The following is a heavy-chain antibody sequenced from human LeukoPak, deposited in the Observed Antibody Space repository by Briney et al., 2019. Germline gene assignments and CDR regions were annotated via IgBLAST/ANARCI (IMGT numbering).Heavy chain of an antibody. J-gene: IGHJ5*02. CDR1: GYTFTSYA. CDR3: ATSISQAWTGYEPMGP. V-gene: IGHV1-3*01. D-gene: IGHD3/OR15-3a*01. CDR2: INAGNGNT. Sequence: ASVKVSCKASGYTFTSYAMHWVRQAPGQRLEWMGWINAGNGNTKYSQKFQGRVTITRDTSASTAYMELSSLRSEDTAVYYCATSISQAWTGYEPMGPWGQGTLVTVSS.